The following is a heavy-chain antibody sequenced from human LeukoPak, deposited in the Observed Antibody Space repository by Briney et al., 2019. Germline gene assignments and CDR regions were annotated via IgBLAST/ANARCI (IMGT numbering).Heavy chain of an antibody. CDR3: ARGLGWIVTPMGLFYMDV. V-gene: IGHV4-34*01. CDR2: INYGGDT. CDR1: GGSFSGYD. D-gene: IGHD1-26*01. J-gene: IGHJ6*03. Sequence: SETLSLTCGVDGGSFSGYDWSWVRQPPGKGLEWIGEINYGGDTNYSPSLKSRVTISVDTSKNQFSLKVRSVTAADTAVYYCARGLGWIVTPMGLFYMDVWGEGATVTVSS.